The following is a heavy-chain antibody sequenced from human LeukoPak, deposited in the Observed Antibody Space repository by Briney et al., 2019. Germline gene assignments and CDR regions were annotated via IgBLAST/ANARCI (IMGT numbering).Heavy chain of an antibody. Sequence: GGSLRLSCAASGFTFSSYGMHWVRQAPGKGLEWVAVIWYDGSNKYYADSVKGRFTISRDNSKNTLYLQMNSLRAEDTAVYYCARDVETTNWLDPWGQGTLVTVSS. V-gene: IGHV3-33*01. D-gene: IGHD5-24*01. CDR2: IWYDGSNK. CDR1: GFTFSSYG. CDR3: ARDVETTNWLDP. J-gene: IGHJ5*02.